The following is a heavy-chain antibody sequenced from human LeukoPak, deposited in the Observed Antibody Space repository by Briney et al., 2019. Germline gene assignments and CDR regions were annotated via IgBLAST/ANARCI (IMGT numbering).Heavy chain of an antibody. CDR3: AREEKRITMVWGGGH. CDR2: ISAYNDKT. CDR1: GYTFSNYG. J-gene: IGHJ4*02. V-gene: IGHV1-18*01. Sequence: ASVKVSCKASGYTFSNYGISWVRQAPGQGLEWMGWISAYNDKTNYAEKFQGRLTMTTDTSTSTAYMDLRSLRSDDTAVYYCAREEKRITMVWGGGHWGQGTLVTVSS. D-gene: IGHD3-10*01.